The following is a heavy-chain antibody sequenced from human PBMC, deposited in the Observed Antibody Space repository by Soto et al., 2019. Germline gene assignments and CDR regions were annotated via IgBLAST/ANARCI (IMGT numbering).Heavy chain of an antibody. CDR2: IYYSGST. Sequence: SETLSLTCTVSGVSISGSRYYWGWFRQHPWRGLEWIGNIYYSGSTYDTPALKSRVTLSLETSKNQFSLNLNYVTAADTAVYYCARGGIPPSGYGIASARDVWGQGTTVTVSS. CDR1: GVSISGSRYY. D-gene: IGHD1-26*01. J-gene: IGHJ6*02. V-gene: IGHV4-39*01. CDR3: ARGGIPPSGYGIASARDV.